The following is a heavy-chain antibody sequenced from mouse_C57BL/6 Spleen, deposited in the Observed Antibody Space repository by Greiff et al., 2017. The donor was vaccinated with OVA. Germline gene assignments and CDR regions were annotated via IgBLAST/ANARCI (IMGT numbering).Heavy chain of an antibody. J-gene: IGHJ1*03. CDR1: GYSITSGYY. CDR3: AREGGSSQGYFDV. Sequence: EVHLVESGPGLVKPSQSLSLTCSVTGYSITSGYYWNWIRQFPGNKLEWMGYISYDGSNNYNPSLKNRISITRDTSKNQFFLKLNSVTTEDTATXYCAREGGSSQGYFDVWGTGTTVTVSS. D-gene: IGHD6-1*01. V-gene: IGHV3-6*01. CDR2: ISYDGSN.